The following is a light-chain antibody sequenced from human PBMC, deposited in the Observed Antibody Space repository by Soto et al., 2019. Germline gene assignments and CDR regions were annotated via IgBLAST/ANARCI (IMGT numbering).Light chain of an antibody. V-gene: IGKV1-27*01. CDR3: QKYNSAPRT. J-gene: IGKJ1*01. CDR1: QGISNY. CDR2: AAS. Sequence: DIQMTQSPSSLSASVGDRVTITCRASQGISNYLAWYQQKPGKVPKLLIYAASTLQSGVPSRFSGSGTGSDFTLSISSLQPEDVATYYCQKYNSAPRTFGQGTKVEIK.